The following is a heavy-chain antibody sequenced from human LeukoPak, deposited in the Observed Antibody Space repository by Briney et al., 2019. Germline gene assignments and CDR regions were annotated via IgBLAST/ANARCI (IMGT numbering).Heavy chain of an antibody. CDR3: AQRAQLPKRHFDY. D-gene: IGHD2-2*01. CDR2: ISYDGSNK. V-gene: IGHV3-30*04. CDR1: GFTFNSYA. Sequence: GGSLRLSCAASGFTFNSYAMHWVRQAPGKGLEWVAVISYDGSNKYYADSVKGRFTISRDNSKNTLYLQMNSLRAEDTAVYYCAQRAQLPKRHFDYWGQGTLVTVSS. J-gene: IGHJ4*02.